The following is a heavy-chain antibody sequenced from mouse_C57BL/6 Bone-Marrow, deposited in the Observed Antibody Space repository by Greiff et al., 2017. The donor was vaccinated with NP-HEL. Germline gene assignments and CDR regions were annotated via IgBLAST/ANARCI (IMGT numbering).Heavy chain of an antibody. J-gene: IGHJ4*01. D-gene: IGHD1-1*01. CDR2: ISDGGSYT. CDR3: ARDSCGSSPNYYAMDY. CDR1: GFTFSSYA. Sequence: EVMLVESGGGLVKPGGSLKLSCAASGFTFSSYAMSWVRQTPEKRLEWVATISDGGSYTYYPDNAKNNLYLQMSHLKSEDTAMYYCARDSCGSSPNYYAMDYWGQGTSVTVSS. V-gene: IGHV5-4*01.